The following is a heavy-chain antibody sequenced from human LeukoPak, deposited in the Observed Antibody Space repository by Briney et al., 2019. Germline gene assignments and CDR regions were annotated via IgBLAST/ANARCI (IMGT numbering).Heavy chain of an antibody. D-gene: IGHD2-2*02. J-gene: IGHJ6*03. CDR2: IYYSGST. CDR3: ARGCSSTSCYTGKGVWYYYYMDV. V-gene: IGHV4-59*01. CDR1: GGSISSYY. Sequence: PSETLSLTCTVSGGSISSYYWSWIRQPPGKGLEWIGYIYYSGSTNYNPSLKSRVTISVDTSKNQFSLKLSSVTAADTAVYYCARGCSSTSCYTGKGVWYYYYMDVWGKGTTVTVSS.